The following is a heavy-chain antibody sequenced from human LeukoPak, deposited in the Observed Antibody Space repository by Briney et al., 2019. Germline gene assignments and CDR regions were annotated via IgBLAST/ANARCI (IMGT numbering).Heavy chain of an antibody. CDR1: GFTFSSYD. CDR2: IGTAGDT. V-gene: IGHV3-13*01. Sequence: GGSLRLSCAASGFTFSSYDMHWVRQATGKGLEWVSAIGTAGDTYYPGSVKGRFTISRDISKNTLYLQMNSLRAEDTAVYYCAKDSSSGWFHWYFDLWGRGTLVTVSS. D-gene: IGHD6-19*01. CDR3: AKDSSSGWFHWYFDL. J-gene: IGHJ2*01.